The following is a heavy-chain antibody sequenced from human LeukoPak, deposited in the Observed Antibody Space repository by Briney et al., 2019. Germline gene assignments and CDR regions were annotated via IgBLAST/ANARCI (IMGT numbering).Heavy chain of an antibody. J-gene: IGHJ4*02. V-gene: IGHV4-39*02. D-gene: IGHD2-21*02. CDR1: GGSIGSGYY. CDR2: IHYGGTT. CDR3: TRDIGDFVSDF. Sequence: SETLSLTCTVSGGSIGSGYYWAWIRQPPGKGLEWIGSIHYGGTTHYNPSLQSRVTISADTSKNQFALDLRSVAAADTAVYYCTRDIGDFVSDFWGQGTLVTVSS.